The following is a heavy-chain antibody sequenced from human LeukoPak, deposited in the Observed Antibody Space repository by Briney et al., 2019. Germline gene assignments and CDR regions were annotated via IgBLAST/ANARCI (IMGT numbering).Heavy chain of an antibody. CDR1: GFTVGNNH. J-gene: IGHJ6*03. CDR3: ARDMGYCSGGSCYRYYYYMDV. V-gene: IGHV3-66*01. D-gene: IGHD2-15*01. CDR2: IYSGGNT. Sequence: GGSLRLSCAASGFTVGNNHMNWVRQAPGKGLEWVSLIYSGGNTQYADSVKGRFIIFRDSSKNTLYLQMNSLRAEDTAVYYCARDMGYCSGGSCYRYYYYMDVWGKGTTVTVSS.